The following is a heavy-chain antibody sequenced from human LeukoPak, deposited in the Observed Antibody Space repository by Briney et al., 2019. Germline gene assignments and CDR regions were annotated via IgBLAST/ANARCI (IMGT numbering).Heavy chain of an antibody. D-gene: IGHD5-24*01. J-gene: IGHJ3*02. V-gene: IGHV1-2*02. CDR2: INCNSGGA. CDR3: ARSDQQMAYDAFDI. CDR1: GYTFTAYY. Sequence: ASVKVSCKASGYTFTAYYMHWVRQAPGQGLEWMGWINCNSGGAKYAQIFQGRVTMTRDTSFSTAYMELSRLRPDDTAVYYCARSDQQMAYDAFDIWGQGTMVTVSS.